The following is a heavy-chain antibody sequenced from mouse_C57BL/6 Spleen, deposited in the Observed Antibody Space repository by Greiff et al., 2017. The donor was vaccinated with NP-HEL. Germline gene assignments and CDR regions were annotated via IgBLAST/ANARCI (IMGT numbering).Heavy chain of an antibody. CDR2: IDPNSGVT. V-gene: IGHV1-72*01. J-gene: IGHJ2*01. Sequence: QVQLQQPGAELVKPGASVTLSCKASGYTFTSYWMHWVKQRPGRGLEWIGRIDPNSGVTKYNEKFKSKATLTVDKTSSTAYMQLSSLTSEDSAVYYCARDWYYFDYWGQGTTRTVSS. CDR3: ARDWYYFDY. D-gene: IGHD4-1*01. CDR1: GYTFTSYW.